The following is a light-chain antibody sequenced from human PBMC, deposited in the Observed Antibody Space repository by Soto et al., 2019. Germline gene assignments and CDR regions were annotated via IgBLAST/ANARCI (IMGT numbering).Light chain of an antibody. CDR2: DAS. CDR1: QSVNIY. J-gene: IGKJ4*01. Sequence: EIVLTQSPSTLSASPGERATISCRASQSVNIYLAWYQQKPGQAPRLLIYDASNMPSGIPARFSGSGSGTDFTLTISSLEPEDIAVYYCQQRSNWRVTFGGGTKVDI. V-gene: IGKV3-11*01. CDR3: QQRSNWRVT.